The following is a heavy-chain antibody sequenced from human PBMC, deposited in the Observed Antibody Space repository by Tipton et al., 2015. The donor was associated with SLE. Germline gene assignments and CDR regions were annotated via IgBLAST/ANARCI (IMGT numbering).Heavy chain of an antibody. V-gene: IGHV1-69*18. Sequence: QLVQSGAEVKKPGSSLMVSCKASGGTFSNYAFSWVRQAPGQGLEYMGRIIAIFGGTNYAQRFQGRVTITADESTTTAYMDLRSLTSEDTAVYYCAKVNCSSISCYLDVWGQGTTVTVSS. CDR1: GGTFSNYA. J-gene: IGHJ6*02. CDR2: IIAIFGGT. D-gene: IGHD2-2*01. CDR3: AKVNCSSISCYLDV.